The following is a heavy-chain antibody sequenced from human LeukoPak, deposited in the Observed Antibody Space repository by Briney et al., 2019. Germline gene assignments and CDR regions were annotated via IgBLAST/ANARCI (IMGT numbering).Heavy chain of an antibody. J-gene: IGHJ4*02. D-gene: IGHD1-1*01. CDR2: IYPGDSDT. V-gene: IGHV5-51*01. CDR1: GYSFTSYW. CDR3: ARHVPGTGNYFDY. Sequence: GESLKISCKGSGYSFTSYWIGWVRQMSGKGLEWMGIIYPGDSDTRYSPSFQGQVTISADKSISTAHLQWSSLEASDTAMYYCARHVPGTGNYFDYWGQGNLVTVSS.